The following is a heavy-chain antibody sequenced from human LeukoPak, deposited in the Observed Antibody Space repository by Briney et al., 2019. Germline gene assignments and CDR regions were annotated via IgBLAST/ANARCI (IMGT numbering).Heavy chain of an antibody. J-gene: IGHJ6*03. V-gene: IGHV1-69*05. D-gene: IGHD3-16*01. Sequence: SVKVSCKASGYTFTSYGISWVRQAPGQGLEWTGGIIPIFGTANYAQKFQGRVTITTDESTSTAYMELSSLRSEDTAVYYCASSFGGYYYYYMDVWGKGTTVTVSS. CDR2: IIPIFGTA. CDR3: ASSFGGYYYYYMDV. CDR1: GYTFTSYG.